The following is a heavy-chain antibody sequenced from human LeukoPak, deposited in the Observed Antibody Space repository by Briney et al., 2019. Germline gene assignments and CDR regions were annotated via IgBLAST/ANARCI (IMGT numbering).Heavy chain of an antibody. CDR1: GGSISSGGYY. Sequence: SETLSLTCTVSGGSISSGGYYWSWIRQHPGKGLEWIGYIYYSGSTHYNPSLKSRVTISVDTSKNQFSLKLSSVTAADTAVYYCARDHSRYIQADSGWFDPWGQGTLVTVSS. CDR2: IYYSGST. D-gene: IGHD3-16*02. CDR3: ARDHSRYIQADSGWFDP. J-gene: IGHJ5*02. V-gene: IGHV4-31*03.